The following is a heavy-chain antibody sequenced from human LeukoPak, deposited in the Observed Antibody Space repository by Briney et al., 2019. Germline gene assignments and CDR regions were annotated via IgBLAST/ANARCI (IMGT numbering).Heavy chain of an antibody. Sequence: PGGSLRLSCAASGFTFSSYDMHWVRQATGKGLEWVSAIGTAGDTYYPGSVKGRFTISREIAKNSLYLQMNSLRAEDTAVYYCARGYSSGWYPGFADYWGQGTLVTVSS. CDR2: IGTAGDT. CDR1: GFTFSSYD. V-gene: IGHV3-13*01. D-gene: IGHD6-19*01. CDR3: ARGYSSGWYPGFADY. J-gene: IGHJ4*02.